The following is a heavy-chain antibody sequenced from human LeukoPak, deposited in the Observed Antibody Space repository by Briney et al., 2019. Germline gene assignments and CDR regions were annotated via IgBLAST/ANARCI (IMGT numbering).Heavy chain of an antibody. CDR1: GYTFTSYD. CDR2: MNPNSGNT. D-gene: IGHD3-22*01. V-gene: IGHV1-8*01. CDR3: ARGPVGYYDSSGYLGY. J-gene: IGHJ4*02. Sequence: ASVKVSCKASGYTFTSYDINWVRQATGRGLEWMGWMNPNSGNTGYAQKFQGRVTMTRNTSISTAHMELSSLRSEDTAVYYCARGPVGYYDSSGYLGYWGQGTLVTVSS.